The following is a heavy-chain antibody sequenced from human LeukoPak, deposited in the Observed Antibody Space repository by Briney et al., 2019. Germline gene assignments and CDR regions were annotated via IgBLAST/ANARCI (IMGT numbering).Heavy chain of an antibody. CDR2: MHCSGSP. D-gene: IGHD1-26*01. CDR1: GWSVITYY. J-gene: IGHJ4*02. V-gene: IGHV4-59*02. CDR3: ARDIRMVGATHYFDY. Sequence: SETLSLTCTVSGWSVITYYWSWIRQTPGKGLEWIAYMHCSGSPNYNPSLKSRVTMSVDTSKNQFSLKLYSVTAADTAVYYCARDIRMVGATHYFDYWGPGALVTVSS.